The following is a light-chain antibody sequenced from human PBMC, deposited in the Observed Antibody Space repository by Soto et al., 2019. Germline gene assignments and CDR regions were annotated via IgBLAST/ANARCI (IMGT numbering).Light chain of an antibody. V-gene: IGKV1-5*01. CDR3: QLYNSYYSGVFT. CDR2: DAS. CDR1: QSIRNW. J-gene: IGKJ3*01. Sequence: DIQMTQSPSTLSASVGDRVTLTCRASQSIRNWLAWYQQKPRKAPKLLIYDASTLQTGVPSRFSGSGSGTEFTLTISGLQSDDFATYYFQLYNSYYSGVFTFGPGTKVDI.